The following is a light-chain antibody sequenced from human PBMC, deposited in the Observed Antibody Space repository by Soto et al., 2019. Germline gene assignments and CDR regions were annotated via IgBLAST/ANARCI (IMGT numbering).Light chain of an antibody. Sequence: EIVMTQSPATLSVSPGERATLSCRASQSISSKYLAWYQQKPGQAPRLLIYGTSIRASGVPERFSGGGSGTDFTLTITRLEPEDFAVYYCQQYGSSLFTFGPGTKVDIK. CDR3: QQYGSSLFT. CDR2: GTS. CDR1: QSISSKY. J-gene: IGKJ3*01. V-gene: IGKV3-20*01.